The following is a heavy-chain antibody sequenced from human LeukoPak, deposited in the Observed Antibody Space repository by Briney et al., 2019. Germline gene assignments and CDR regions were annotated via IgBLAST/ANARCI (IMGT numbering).Heavy chain of an antibody. V-gene: IGHV4-61*02. J-gene: IGHJ6*03. Sequence: SETLSLTCTVSGNSISSGDNYWSWIRQPAGKGLEWIGRIYTSGSTNYNPSLKTRVTMSVDTSKNQFSLKLSSVTAADTAVYYCARHPMRGLWFGELFWDKAGDYYYYMDVWGKGTTVTISS. CDR3: ARHPMRGLWFGELFWDKAGDYYYYMDV. D-gene: IGHD3-10*01. CDR2: IYTSGST. CDR1: GNSISSGDNY.